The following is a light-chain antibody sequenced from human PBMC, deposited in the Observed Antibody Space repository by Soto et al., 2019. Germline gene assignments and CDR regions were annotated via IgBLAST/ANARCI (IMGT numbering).Light chain of an antibody. Sequence: EVVMTQSPVTLSVSPGETVTLSCRASQSVSGNLAWYQQKPGQAPRLLIYGASTRATGIPDRFSGSGSGTEFTLTITRLQSEDFAVYYCQQYRKWPPYTFGQGTNLEI. CDR2: GAS. CDR3: QQYRKWPPYT. J-gene: IGKJ2*01. CDR1: QSVSGN. V-gene: IGKV3-15*01.